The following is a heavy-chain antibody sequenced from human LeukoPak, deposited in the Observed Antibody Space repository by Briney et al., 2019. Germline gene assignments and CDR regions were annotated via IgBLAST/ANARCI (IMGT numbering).Heavy chain of an antibody. Sequence: GGSLRLSCTASGFIFSSFWMAWVREAPGKGLEWVANIKPDGSLQFYGDSVKGRFTISRDNAKNSLYLQMNNLRAEDTALYYCATSYDSSGCDWGQGTLVTVSS. V-gene: IGHV3-7*01. CDR3: ATSYDSSGCD. CDR1: GFIFSSFW. CDR2: IKPDGSLQ. J-gene: IGHJ4*02. D-gene: IGHD3-22*01.